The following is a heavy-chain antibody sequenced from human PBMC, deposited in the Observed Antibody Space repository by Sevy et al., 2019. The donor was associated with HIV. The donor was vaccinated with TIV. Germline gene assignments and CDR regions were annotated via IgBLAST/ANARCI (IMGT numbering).Heavy chain of an antibody. CDR3: ARTRGPYSTSSRYYFDY. V-gene: IGHV3-11*01. CDR2: MSNSGTTI. D-gene: IGHD2-8*01. CDR1: GFIFSDYY. Sequence: GGSLRLSCATSGFIFSDYYMSWVRQAPGKGLEWVSYMSNSGTTIHYADSVKGRFTIPRDNGKNSRYLQMNSLRAEDTAVYQCARTRGPYSTSSRYYFDYWGQGILVTVSS. J-gene: IGHJ4*02.